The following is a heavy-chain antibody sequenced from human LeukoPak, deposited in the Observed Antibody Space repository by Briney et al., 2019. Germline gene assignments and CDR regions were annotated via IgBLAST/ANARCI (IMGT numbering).Heavy chain of an antibody. CDR1: GFTFSSYG. CDR2: IWYDGSKK. Sequence: HPGRSLRLSCAASGFTFSSYGMHWVRQAPGKGLEWVAVIWYDGSKKYYADSVKGRFTISRDNSKNTLYLQMNSLRAEDTAVYYCARGGGEQWLVHPEAFDIWGQGTMVTVSS. CDR3: ARGGGEQWLVHPEAFDI. D-gene: IGHD6-19*01. V-gene: IGHV3-33*01. J-gene: IGHJ3*02.